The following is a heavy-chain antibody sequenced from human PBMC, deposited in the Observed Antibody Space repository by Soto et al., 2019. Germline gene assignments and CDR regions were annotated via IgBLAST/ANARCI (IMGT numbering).Heavy chain of an antibody. CDR3: ARHGFGTLHGLVDV. D-gene: IGHD3-10*01. CDR1: GGSITNYY. V-gene: IGHV4-59*08. Sequence: QVQLQESGPGLVKPSETLSLTCTVSGGSITNYYCSWFRQPPGKGLEWIGYIQYSGYSAYNLSLKRRVTMSMDTSKTHFSLMLESVTAADTAVYYCARHGFGTLHGLVDVWGQATTVIVSS. CDR2: IQYSGYS. J-gene: IGHJ6*02.